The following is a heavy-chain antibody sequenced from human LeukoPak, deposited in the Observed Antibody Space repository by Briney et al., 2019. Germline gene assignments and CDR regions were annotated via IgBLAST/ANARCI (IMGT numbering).Heavy chain of an antibody. CDR2: ISSSSSYI. CDR1: GFTLSSYS. CDR3: ARDWMGAAGDY. D-gene: IGHD6-13*01. V-gene: IGHV3-21*01. J-gene: IGHJ4*02. Sequence: GGSLRLSCAASGFTLSSYSMNWVRQAPGKGLEWVSSISSSSSYIYYADSVKGRFTISRDNAKNSLYLQMNSLRAEDTAVYYCARDWMGAAGDYWGQGTLVTVSS.